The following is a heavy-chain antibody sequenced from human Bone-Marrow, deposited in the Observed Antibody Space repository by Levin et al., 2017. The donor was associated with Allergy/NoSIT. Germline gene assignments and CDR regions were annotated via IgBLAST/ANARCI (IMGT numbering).Heavy chain of an antibody. CDR3: ARHVSPDGSPVDS. CDR2: FYYSGST. V-gene: IGHV4-59*08. Sequence: PSETLSLTCSVSGGSISSYHWSWIRQSPGKGLEWIGHFYYSGSTNYNPSLQSRVTISVDASKNQFSLKLTSVTAADTAVYYCARHVSPDGSPVDSWGQGSLVTVSS. CDR1: GGSISSYH. D-gene: IGHD2-8*01. J-gene: IGHJ4*02.